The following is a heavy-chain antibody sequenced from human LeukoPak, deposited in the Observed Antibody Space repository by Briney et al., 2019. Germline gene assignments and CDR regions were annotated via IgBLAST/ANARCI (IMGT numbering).Heavy chain of an antibody. CDR1: GFTFSSYW. J-gene: IGHJ5*02. Sequence: GGSLRLSCAASGFTFSSYWMHWVRQAPGKGLVWVSRINSDGSSTSYADSVKGRFTISRDNSQNTLYLQMNSLRAEDTAVYYCTKDPNGDYVGAFDPWGQGTLVTVSS. D-gene: IGHD4-17*01. V-gene: IGHV3-74*01. CDR3: TKDPNGDYVGAFDP. CDR2: INSDGSST.